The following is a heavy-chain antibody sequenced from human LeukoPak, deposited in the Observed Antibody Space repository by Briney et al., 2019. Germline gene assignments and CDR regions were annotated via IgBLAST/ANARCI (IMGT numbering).Heavy chain of an antibody. D-gene: IGHD4-11*01. CDR3: ARDDYSTPEDAFDI. CDR2: IYTSGST. V-gene: IGHV4-61*02. CDR1: GGSISSGSYY. J-gene: IGHJ3*02. Sequence: PSQTLSLTCTVSGGSISSGSYYWSWIRQPAGKGLEWIGRIYTSGSTNYNPSLKSRVTISVDTSKNQFSLKLSSVTAADTAVYYCARDDYSTPEDAFDIWGQGTMVTVSS.